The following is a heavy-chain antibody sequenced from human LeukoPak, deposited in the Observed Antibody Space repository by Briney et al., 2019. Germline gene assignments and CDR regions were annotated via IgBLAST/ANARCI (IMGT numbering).Heavy chain of an antibody. Sequence: QPGGSLRLSCAASGFTFSSYWMRWVRQAPGKGLVWVSRINNDGSSTTYADSVKGRFTISRDNAKNTLYLQMNSLRAEDTAVYYCARLTAFDYGGQGTLVTVSS. CDR2: INNDGSST. CDR1: GFTFSSYW. V-gene: IGHV3-74*01. D-gene: IGHD2-21*02. J-gene: IGHJ4*02. CDR3: ARLTAFDY.